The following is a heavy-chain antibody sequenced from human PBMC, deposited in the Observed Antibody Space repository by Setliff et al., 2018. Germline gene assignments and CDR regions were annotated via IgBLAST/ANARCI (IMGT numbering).Heavy chain of an antibody. Sequence: PSETLSLTCTVSGGSISSGDYYWSWIRQPPGKGLEWIGYIYYSGSTYYNPSLKSRVTISVDTSKNQFSLELRSLTAADTALYYCARGGGYGSGGSFHNAPFDYWGQGRLVTVSS. CDR1: GGSISSGDYY. J-gene: IGHJ4*02. D-gene: IGHD3-10*01. CDR3: ARGGGYGSGGSFHNAPFDY. V-gene: IGHV4-30-4*08. CDR2: IYYSGST.